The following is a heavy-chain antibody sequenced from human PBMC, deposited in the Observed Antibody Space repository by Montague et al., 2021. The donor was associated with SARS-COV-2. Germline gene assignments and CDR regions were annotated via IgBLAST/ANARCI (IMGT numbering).Heavy chain of an antibody. CDR2: INHSGST. V-gene: IGHV4-34*01. D-gene: IGHD3-22*01. CDR1: GGSFSSYY. J-gene: IGHJ5*02. CDR3: ARGTTMIIS. Sequence: SETLSLTCAVYGGSFSSYYWSWFRQPPGKGLEWIGEINHSGSTNYNPSLKSRVTISVDTSKNQFSLKVDSVTAADTATYYCARGTTMIISWGQGTLVSVSS.